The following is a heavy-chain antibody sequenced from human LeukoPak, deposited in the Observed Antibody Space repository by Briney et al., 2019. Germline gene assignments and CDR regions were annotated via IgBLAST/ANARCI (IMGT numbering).Heavy chain of an antibody. V-gene: IGHV3-7*01. CDR1: VFTFSNYY. CDR3: ARDREVGATIHDY. J-gene: IGHJ4*02. D-gene: IGHD1-26*01. Sequence: GGALRLSCAASVFTFSNYYMSWVRQAPGKGLEWVANIKPDGTDKSYVDSVTGRFTISRDNAENSLFLQMNSLRAEDTAVYFCARDREVGATIHDYWGQGTLVTVSS. CDR2: IKPDGTDK.